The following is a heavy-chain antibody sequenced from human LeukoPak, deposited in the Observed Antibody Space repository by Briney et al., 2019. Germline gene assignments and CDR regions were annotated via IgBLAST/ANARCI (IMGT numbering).Heavy chain of an antibody. CDR1: GGSISSYY. CDR3: ARDYYDSSGYSTDY. Sequence: PSETLSLTCTVSGGSISSYYWSWIRQPAEKGLEWIGRIYTSGSTNYNPSLKSRVTMSVDTSKNQFSLKLSSVTAADTAVYYCARDYYDSSGYSTDYWGQGTLVTVSS. J-gene: IGHJ4*02. V-gene: IGHV4-4*07. D-gene: IGHD3-22*01. CDR2: IYTSGST.